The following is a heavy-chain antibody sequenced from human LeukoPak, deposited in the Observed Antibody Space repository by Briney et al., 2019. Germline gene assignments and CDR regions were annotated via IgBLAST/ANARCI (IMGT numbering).Heavy chain of an antibody. CDR1: GFTFGSYA. J-gene: IGHJ5*02. CDR2: ISGSGGGT. D-gene: IGHD6-13*01. Sequence: GGSLRLSCAASGFTFGSYAMSWVRQAPGKGLEWVSTISGSGGGTYYADSVKGRFTISRDNAKNTLYLQMNSLRADDTAVYYCAKDLSAAAGTGWWYNWIDPWGQGTLVTVSS. V-gene: IGHV3-23*01. CDR3: AKDLSAAAGTGWWYNWIDP.